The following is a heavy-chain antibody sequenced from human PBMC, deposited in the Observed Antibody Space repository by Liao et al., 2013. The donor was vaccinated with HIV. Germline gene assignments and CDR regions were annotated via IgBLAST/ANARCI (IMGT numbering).Heavy chain of an antibody. V-gene: IGHV4-4*07. D-gene: IGHD6-13*01. CDR3: AREGSSWAFDI. J-gene: IGHJ3*02. CDR1: GGSISSYY. CDR2: IYSSGST. Sequence: QVQLQESGPGLVKPSETLTLICAVSGGSISSYYWSWIRQPAGKGLEWIGRIYSSGSTNYNPSLKSRVTMSIDTSMNHFSLRLRSVTAADTAVYYCAREGSSWAFDIWGQGTMVTVSS.